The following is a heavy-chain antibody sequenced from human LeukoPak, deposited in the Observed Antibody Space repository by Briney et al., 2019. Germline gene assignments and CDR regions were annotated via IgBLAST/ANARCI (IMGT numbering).Heavy chain of an antibody. D-gene: IGHD3-10*01. V-gene: IGHV1-2*02. Sequence: ASVKVSCKASGYTFTGYYMHWVRQAPGQGLEWMGWINPNSGGTNYAQKFQGRVTMTRDTSISTAYMELSRLRSDDTAVYYCARDPARGSWSYYSLWGQGTLVTVSS. J-gene: IGHJ4*02. CDR2: INPNSGGT. CDR1: GYTFTGYY. CDR3: ARDPARGSWSYYSL.